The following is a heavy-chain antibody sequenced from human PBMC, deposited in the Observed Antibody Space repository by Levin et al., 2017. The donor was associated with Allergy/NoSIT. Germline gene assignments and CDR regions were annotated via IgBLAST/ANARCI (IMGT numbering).Heavy chain of an antibody. J-gene: IGHJ1*01. Sequence: GASVKVSCKASGGTFSSYAISWVRQAPGQGLEWMGGIIPIFGTANYAQKFQGRVTITADESTSTAYMELSSLRSEDTAVYYCARELRYSSSREYFQHWGQGTLVTVSS. CDR2: IIPIFGTA. CDR1: GGTFSSYA. V-gene: IGHV1-69*13. D-gene: IGHD6-13*01. CDR3: ARELRYSSSREYFQH.